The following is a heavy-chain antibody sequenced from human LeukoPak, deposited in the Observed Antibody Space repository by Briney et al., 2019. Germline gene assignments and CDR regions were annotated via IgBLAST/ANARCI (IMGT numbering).Heavy chain of an antibody. CDR3: ARQETSSYNGAFDI. J-gene: IGHJ3*02. V-gene: IGHV3-7*01. CDR2: IKRDGSEM. Sequence: QPGGSLRLSCEASGLIFSSYWMSWVRQAPGKGLEWVANIKRDGSEMYYVDSVKGRFTISRDNAKNSLYLQMNSLGADDTAVYHCARQETSSYNGAFDIWGQGTMVTVSS. CDR1: GLIFSSYW. D-gene: IGHD1-26*01.